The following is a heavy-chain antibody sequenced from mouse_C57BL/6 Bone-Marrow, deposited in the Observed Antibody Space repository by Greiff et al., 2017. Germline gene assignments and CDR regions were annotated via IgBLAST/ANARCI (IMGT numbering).Heavy chain of an antibody. CDR1: GFNIKDDY. V-gene: IGHV14-4*01. Sequence: VQLQQSGAELVRPGASVKLSCTASGFNIKDDYMHWVKQRPERGLEWIGWIDPENGDTEYASKFQGKATITADTSSNTAYLQLSSLTSEDTAVYYCTFYSNYYFDYWGQGTTLTVTS. J-gene: IGHJ2*01. CDR3: TFYSNYYFDY. CDR2: IDPENGDT. D-gene: IGHD2-5*01.